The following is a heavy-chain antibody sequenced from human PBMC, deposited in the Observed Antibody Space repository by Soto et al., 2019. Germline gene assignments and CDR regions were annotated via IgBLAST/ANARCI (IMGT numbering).Heavy chain of an antibody. CDR1: GGSFSGYY. CDR2: INHSGST. CDR3: ARGLPPLRWRNWFDP. D-gene: IGHD4-17*01. V-gene: IGHV4-34*01. J-gene: IGHJ5*02. Sequence: PSETLSLTCAVYGGSFSGYYWNWIRQPPGKGLEWIGEINHSGSTNYNPSLKSRVTISVDTSKNQFSLKLSSVTAADTAVYYCARGLPPLRWRNWFDPWGQGTLVTVSS.